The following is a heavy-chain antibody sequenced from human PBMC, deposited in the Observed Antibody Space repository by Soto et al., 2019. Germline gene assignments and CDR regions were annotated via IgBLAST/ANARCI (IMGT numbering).Heavy chain of an antibody. CDR2: IIPMFGTT. Sequence: SVKVSCKTSGGTFSSRAISWVRQAPGQGFEWMGGIIPMFGTTNYAQKFQGRVTITADESTSAAYMALSSLRSEDTAVYYCARDQDLDCSGGSCYSRFNYWGQGTQVTVSS. J-gene: IGHJ4*02. V-gene: IGHV1-69*13. CDR1: GGTFSSRA. CDR3: ARDQDLDCSGGSCYSRFNY. D-gene: IGHD2-15*01.